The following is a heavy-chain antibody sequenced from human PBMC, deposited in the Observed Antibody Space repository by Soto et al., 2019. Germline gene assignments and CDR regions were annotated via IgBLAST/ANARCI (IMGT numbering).Heavy chain of an antibody. CDR3: ARSEATVLDY. J-gene: IGHJ4*02. V-gene: IGHV4-4*02. CDR1: GGSMCSSNW. D-gene: IGHD4-17*01. Sequence: QVQLQESGPGLVKPSGTLSLTCTVSGGSMCSSNWWNWVRQPPGKGLEWIGETHHSGRTNYNPSLKSRVTISVDKSKNNFSLQLSSVTAADTAVYHCARSEATVLDYWGQGTLVTVSS. CDR2: THHSGRT.